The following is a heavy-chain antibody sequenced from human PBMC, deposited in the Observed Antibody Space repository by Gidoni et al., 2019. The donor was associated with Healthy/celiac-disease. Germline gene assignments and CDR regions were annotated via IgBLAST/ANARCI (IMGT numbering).Heavy chain of an antibody. CDR2: IWYDGSNK. CDR3: AREAQAIAAAGGWFDP. V-gene: IGHV3-33*01. CDR1: GFTFSSYG. J-gene: IGHJ5*02. Sequence: QVQLVESGGGVVQPGRSLRLSCAASGFTFSSYGMHWFRPAPGKGLEWVAVIWYDGSNKYYADSVKGRFTISRDNSKNTLYLQMNSLRAEDTAVYYCAREAQAIAAAGGWFDPWGQGTLVTVSS. D-gene: IGHD6-13*01.